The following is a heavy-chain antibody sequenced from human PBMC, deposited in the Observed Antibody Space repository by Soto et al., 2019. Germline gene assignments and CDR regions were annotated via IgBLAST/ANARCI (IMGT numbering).Heavy chain of an antibody. V-gene: IGHV3-48*02. Sequence: EVQLVESGGGLVQPWGSLRLSCAASGFTFSSYGMNWVRQAPGKGLEWVSYISSNSDTRYYADSVQGRFTISRDNAKNSLELQMNSLRDEDAAVYYCAREVVGHHYAWGCYYHAFGYWGQGTLVTVSS. D-gene: IGHD3-10*01. CDR3: AREVVGHHYAWGCYYHAFGY. J-gene: IGHJ4*02. CDR1: GFTFSSYG. CDR2: ISSNSDTR.